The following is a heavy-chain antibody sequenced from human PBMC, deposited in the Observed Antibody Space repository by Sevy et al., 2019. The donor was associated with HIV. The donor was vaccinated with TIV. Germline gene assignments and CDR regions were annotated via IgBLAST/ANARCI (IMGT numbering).Heavy chain of an antibody. V-gene: IGHV3-23*01. Sequence: GGSLRLSSGASGFSFSNNAMNWVRQAPGKGPEWVSGIDSGGLTYYADSVKGRFTISRDNSMEMLFLQMNSLRPDDTAVYYCATGDTAMITDLDYWGQGTLVTVSS. CDR3: ATGDTAMITDLDY. CDR1: GFSFSNNA. CDR2: IDSGGLT. D-gene: IGHD5-18*01. J-gene: IGHJ4*02.